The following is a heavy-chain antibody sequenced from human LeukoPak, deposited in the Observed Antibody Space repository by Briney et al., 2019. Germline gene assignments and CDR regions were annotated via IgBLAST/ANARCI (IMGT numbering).Heavy chain of an antibody. CDR2: IYYSGST. D-gene: IGHD2-2*01. J-gene: IGHJ5*02. V-gene: IGHV4-59*01. CDR1: GGSISSYY. Sequence: SETLSLTCTVSGGSISSYYWSWIRQPPGKGLEWIGYIYYSGSTNYNPSLKSRVTISVDTSKNQFSLKLSSVTAADTAVYYCARAGDYCSSTSCLGDWFDPWGQGTLVTVSS. CDR3: ARAGDYCSSTSCLGDWFDP.